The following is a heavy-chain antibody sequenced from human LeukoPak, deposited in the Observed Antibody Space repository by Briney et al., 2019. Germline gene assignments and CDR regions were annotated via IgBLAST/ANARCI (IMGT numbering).Heavy chain of an antibody. CDR3: ARDNVPATTNWFDP. V-gene: IGHV1-69*05. Sequence: SVKVSCKASGGTFSSYAISWVRQAPGQGLEWMGGIIPIFGTANYAQKFQGRVTITTDESTSTAYMELSSLRSEDTAVYYCARDNVPATTNWFDPWGQGTLVTVSS. D-gene: IGHD2-2*01. J-gene: IGHJ5*02. CDR1: GGTFSSYA. CDR2: IIPIFGTA.